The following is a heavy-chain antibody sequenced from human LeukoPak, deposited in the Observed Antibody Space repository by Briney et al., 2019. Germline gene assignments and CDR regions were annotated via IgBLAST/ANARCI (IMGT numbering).Heavy chain of an antibody. CDR1: GFTFSSYG. Sequence: PGGSLRLSCAASGFTFSSYGMHWVRQAPGKGLEWVAVISYDGGNKYYADSVKGRFTISRDNSKNTLYLQMNSLRAEDAAVYYSAKGFCSNSCYDDYWGQGTLVTVSS. J-gene: IGHJ4*02. CDR2: ISYDGGNK. V-gene: IGHV3-30*18. D-gene: IGHD2-2*01. CDR3: AKGFCSNSCYDDY.